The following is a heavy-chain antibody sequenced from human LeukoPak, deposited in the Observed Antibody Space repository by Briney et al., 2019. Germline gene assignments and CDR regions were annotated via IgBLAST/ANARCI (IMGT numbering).Heavy chain of an antibody. V-gene: IGHV3-23*01. CDR1: GFTFSSYA. Sequence: GGSLRLSCAASGFTFSSYAMSWVRQAPGKGLEWVSAISGSGSRTDYADSVKGRFTISRDNSKNTLYLQMNSLRAEDTAVFYCAKVTGSGSYLADAFDIWGHGTVVSVSS. CDR3: AKVTGSGSYLADAFDI. J-gene: IGHJ3*02. D-gene: IGHD3-10*01. CDR2: ISGSGSRT.